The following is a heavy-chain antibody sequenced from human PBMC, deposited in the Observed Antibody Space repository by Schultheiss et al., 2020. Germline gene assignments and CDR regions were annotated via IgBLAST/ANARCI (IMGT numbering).Heavy chain of an antibody. J-gene: IGHJ4*02. V-gene: IGHV4-59*01. D-gene: IGHD6-13*01. CDR1: GGSISSYY. Sequence: TLSLTCTVSGGSISSYYWSWIRQPPGKGLEWIGYIYYSGSTNYNPSLKSRVTISVDTSKNQFSLKLSSVTAADTAVYYCARLGSSSWPPFDYWGQGTLVTVSS. CDR3: ARLGSSSWPPFDY. CDR2: IYYSGST.